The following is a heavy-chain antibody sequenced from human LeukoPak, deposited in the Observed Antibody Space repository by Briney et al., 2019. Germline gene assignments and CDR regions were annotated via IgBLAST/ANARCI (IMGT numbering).Heavy chain of an antibody. J-gene: IGHJ5*02. CDR2: IIPIFGTA. Sequence: SVKVSCEASGGTFSSYAISWVRQAPGQGLEWMGGIIPIFGTANYAQKFQGRVTITTDESTSTAYMELSSLRSEDTAVYYCARGPRIQLYPNWFDPWGQGTLVTVSS. D-gene: IGHD5-18*01. V-gene: IGHV1-69*05. CDR1: GGTFSSYA. CDR3: ARGPRIQLYPNWFDP.